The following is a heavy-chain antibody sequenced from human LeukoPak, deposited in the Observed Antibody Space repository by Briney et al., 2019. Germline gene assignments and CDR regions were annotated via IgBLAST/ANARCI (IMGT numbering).Heavy chain of an antibody. CDR3: ARDSGYCSGGSCWDWFDP. V-gene: IGHV1-18*01. CDR1: GYTFTSYG. CDR2: ISAYNGNT. J-gene: IGHJ5*02. Sequence: ASVKVSCKASGYTFTSYGISWVRQAPGQGLEWMGWISAYNGNTNYAQKLRGRVTMTTDTSTSTAYMELRSLRSDDTAVYYCARDSGYCSGGSCWDWFDPWGQGTLVTVSS. D-gene: IGHD2-15*01.